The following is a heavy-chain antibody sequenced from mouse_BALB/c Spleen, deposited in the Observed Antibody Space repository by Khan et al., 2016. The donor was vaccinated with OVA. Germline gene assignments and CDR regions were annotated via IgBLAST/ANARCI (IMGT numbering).Heavy chain of an antibody. CDR1: GYTSTSYW. J-gene: IGHJ3*01. CDR3: ARNPFAY. Sequence: QVRLQQSGTELVRPGTSVKLSCKASGYTSTSYWMNWIKQRPEQGLEWIGRIDPYDSETHYNQKFKDKATLTVDKSSNTAYMQLTSLTSEDSAVYYCARNPFAYWGHGTLVTVSA. CDR2: IDPYDSET. V-gene: IGHV1-52*01.